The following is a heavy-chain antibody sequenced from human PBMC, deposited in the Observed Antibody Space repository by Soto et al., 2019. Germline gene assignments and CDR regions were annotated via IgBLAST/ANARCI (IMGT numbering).Heavy chain of an antibody. Sequence: GESLKISCNGSGYSFTSYWISWVPWLPVKGLEWMGRIDPGDSDTKYNPSFQGQVTISADKSITTTYLQWSSLKASDTAIYYCAASIFYYGMDVWGQGTTVTVSS. CDR3: AASIFYYGMDV. CDR2: IDPGDSDT. V-gene: IGHV5-10-1*04. J-gene: IGHJ6*02. CDR1: GYSFTSYW.